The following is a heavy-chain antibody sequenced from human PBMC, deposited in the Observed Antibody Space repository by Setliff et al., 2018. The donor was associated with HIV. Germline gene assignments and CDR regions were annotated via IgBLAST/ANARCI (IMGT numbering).Heavy chain of an antibody. J-gene: IGHJ4*02. Sequence: SETLSLTCTVSGGSISSSSYYWGWIRQPPGKGLQWIGSIYYRGSTYYNPSLKSRVTISVDTSKNQFSLKLNSVTAADTAMYYCARHEPHYNFWGGDFDYWGQGTLVTVSS. V-gene: IGHV4-39*01. CDR2: IYYRGST. CDR1: GGSISSSSYY. D-gene: IGHD3-3*01. CDR3: ARHEPHYNFWGGDFDY.